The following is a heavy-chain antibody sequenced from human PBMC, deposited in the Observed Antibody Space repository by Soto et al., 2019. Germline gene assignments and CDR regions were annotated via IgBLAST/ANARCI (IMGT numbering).Heavy chain of an antibody. J-gene: IGHJ5*02. V-gene: IGHV1-18*01. D-gene: IGHD5-18*01. CDR3: ARTAMVTRDYFAP. Sequence: WASVKVSCKSSGYTFTSYGISWVRQAPGQGLERMGWISAYNGKTTYAQKLQGRVTMTTDTSTCTAYMELRSLRSDATAVYYCARTAMVTRDYFAPWGQGSLVTVS. CDR2: ISAYNGKT. CDR1: GYTFTSYG.